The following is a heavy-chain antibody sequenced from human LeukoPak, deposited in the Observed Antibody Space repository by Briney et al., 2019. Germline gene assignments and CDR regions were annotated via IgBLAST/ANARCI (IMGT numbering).Heavy chain of an antibody. V-gene: IGHV1-24*01. CDR3: ATGYYYDSSGYFDAFDI. D-gene: IGHD3-22*01. J-gene: IGHJ3*02. Sequence: ASVKVSCKVSGYTLTELSMHWVRQAPGKGLEWMGCFDPEDGETIYAQKFQGRVTMTEDTSTDTAYMELSSLRSEDTAVYYCATGYYYDSSGYFDAFDIWGQGTMVTVSS. CDR2: FDPEDGET. CDR1: GYTLTELS.